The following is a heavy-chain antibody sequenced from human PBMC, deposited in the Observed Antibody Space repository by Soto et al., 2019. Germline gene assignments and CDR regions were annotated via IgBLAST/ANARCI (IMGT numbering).Heavy chain of an antibody. CDR3: ARKRPRLGY. J-gene: IGHJ4*02. V-gene: IGHV4-34*01. D-gene: IGHD3-22*01. CDR2: INHSGST. CDR1: VGSFSGYY. Sequence: SETLSLTCAFYVGSFSGYYWSCIRQPPGKGLEWIGEINHSGSTNYNPSLKSRVTISVDTSKDQFSLKLSSVTAADTAVYYCARKRPRLGYLGQGTLVIVSS.